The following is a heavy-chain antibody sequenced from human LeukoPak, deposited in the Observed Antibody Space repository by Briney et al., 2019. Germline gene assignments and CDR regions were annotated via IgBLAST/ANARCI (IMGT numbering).Heavy chain of an antibody. CDR3: ASDKEYSSSPSWGALGTLEVGRLNY. V-gene: IGHV1-2*02. D-gene: IGHD6-6*01. Sequence: ASVKVSCKASGYTFTGYYMHWVRQAPGQGLEWMGWINPNSGGTNYAQKFQGRVTMTRDTSISTAYMELSRLRSDDTAVYYCASDKEYSSSPSWGALGTLEVGRLNYWGQGTLVTVSS. CDR2: INPNSGGT. CDR1: GYTFTGYY. J-gene: IGHJ4*02.